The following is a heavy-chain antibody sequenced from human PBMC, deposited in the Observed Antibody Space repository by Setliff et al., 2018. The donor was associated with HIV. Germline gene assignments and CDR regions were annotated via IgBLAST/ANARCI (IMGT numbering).Heavy chain of an antibody. J-gene: IGHJ6*03. CDR1: GSSISSHY. CDR2: IYHSGGT. CDR3: ARGSGWYSYYYYMDV. V-gene: IGHV4-4*09. Sequence: SETLSLTCTASGSSISSHYRSWIRQPPGKGLEWTGYIYHSGGTKYNPSLESRVTISVATSKEHFSLNLSSVTATDTAVYYCARGSGWYSYYYYMDVWGKGTTVTV. D-gene: IGHD6-19*01.